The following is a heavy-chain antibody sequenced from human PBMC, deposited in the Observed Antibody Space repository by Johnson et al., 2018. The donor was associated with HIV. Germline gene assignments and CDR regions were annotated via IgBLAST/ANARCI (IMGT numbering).Heavy chain of an antibody. CDR1: GFTFSNAW. J-gene: IGHJ3*02. CDR3: ATGFGPAFEM. V-gene: IGHV3-15*01. Sequence: VQLVESGGGLVQPGGSLRLSCAASGFTFSNAWMSWVRQAPGKGLEWVGRIKSKTDGGTTDHAAPVKGRFSISIDDSKNTLYLQMNSLKTEDTAVYYCATGFGPAFEMWGQGTMVTVSS. CDR2: IKSKTDGGTT. D-gene: IGHD3-16*01.